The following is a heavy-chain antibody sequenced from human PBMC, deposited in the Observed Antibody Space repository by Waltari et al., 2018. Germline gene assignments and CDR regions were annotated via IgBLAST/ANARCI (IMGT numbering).Heavy chain of an antibody. Sequence: QVQLVQSGAEVRRPGSSVRVSCMTSGGSLRGYTTSWLRQAPGRGLEWLGVLIPFCGPPTYPADVQGILTISAGDNTRFAYMDLGGLTPQDTAVYFCARGYRYDSSGRYYFDHWGQGTRVIVSS. V-gene: IGHV1-69*12. CDR3: ARGYRYDSSGRYYFDH. J-gene: IGHJ4*02. CDR2: LIPFCGPP. D-gene: IGHD3-22*01. CDR1: GGSLRGYT.